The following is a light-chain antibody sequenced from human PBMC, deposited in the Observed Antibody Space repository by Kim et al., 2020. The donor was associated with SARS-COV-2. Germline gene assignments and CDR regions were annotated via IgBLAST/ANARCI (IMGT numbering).Light chain of an antibody. CDR2: DVN. Sequence: GQMITISDTRTSSDVGTYNYVSWYQQYPGKAPKLMIYDVNMRPSGISNRFSGSKSGNTASLTISGLQAEDEADYYCSSYATSRSYVFGTGTKVTVL. J-gene: IGLJ1*01. V-gene: IGLV2-14*03. CDR3: SSYATSRSYV. CDR1: SSDVGTYNY.